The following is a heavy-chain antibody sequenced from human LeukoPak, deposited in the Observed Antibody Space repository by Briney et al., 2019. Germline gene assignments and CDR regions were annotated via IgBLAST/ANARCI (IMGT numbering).Heavy chain of an antibody. CDR2: INHSGST. V-gene: IGHV4-34*01. D-gene: IGHD3-22*01. J-gene: IGHJ4*02. CDR3: ARVTDSSGYYYGPNEY. Sequence: SETLSLTCVVYGGSFSGYYWSWIRRPPGKGLEWIGEINHSGSTNYNPPLKSRVTISVDTSKNQFSLKLSSGTAADTAVYYCARVTDSSGYYYGPNEYWGQGTLVTVSS. CDR1: GGSFSGYY.